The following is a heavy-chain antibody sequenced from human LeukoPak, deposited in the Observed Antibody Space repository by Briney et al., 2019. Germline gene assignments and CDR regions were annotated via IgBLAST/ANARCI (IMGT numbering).Heavy chain of an antibody. CDR3: ARVGSGYYYSSPDGMDV. V-gene: IGHV3-53*01. Sequence: GGSLRLSCAASGFTVSSNYMSWVRQAPGKGLEWVSVIYSGGSTYYADSVKGRFTISRDNSKNTLYLQMNSLRAEDTAVYYCARVGSGYYYSSPDGMDVWGQGTTVTVSS. J-gene: IGHJ6*02. D-gene: IGHD3-22*01. CDR2: IYSGGST. CDR1: GFTVSSNY.